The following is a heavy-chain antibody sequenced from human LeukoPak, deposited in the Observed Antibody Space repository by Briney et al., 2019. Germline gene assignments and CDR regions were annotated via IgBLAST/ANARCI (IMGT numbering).Heavy chain of an antibody. V-gene: IGHV3-21*01. D-gene: IGHD1-26*01. CDR3: ARSGSYGTLDS. CDR2: ISSSSSI. J-gene: IGHJ4*02. Sequence: GGSLRLSCAASGFTFNTYGINWVRQAPGRGLEWVSSISSSSSIYYADSVKGRFTISRDNAKNSLYLQMNSLRAEDTAVYYCARSGSYGTLDSWGQGTLVTVSS. CDR1: GFTFNTYG.